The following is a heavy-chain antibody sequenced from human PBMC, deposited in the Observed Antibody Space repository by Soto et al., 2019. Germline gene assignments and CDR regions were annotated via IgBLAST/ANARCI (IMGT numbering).Heavy chain of an antibody. CDR1: DGNIIGHD. Sequence: HTYTVDDGNIIGHDWRWIRQPQGKGLEWIGEINHSGSTNYNPSLKSRVTISVDTSKNQFSLKLSSVTAADTAVYYCARGGHVLRFLGGLNNLFDLRGQGTLVTV. V-gene: IGHV4-34*01. J-gene: IGHJ5*02. D-gene: IGHD3-3*01. CDR3: ARGGHVLRFLGGLNNLFDL. CDR2: INHSGST.